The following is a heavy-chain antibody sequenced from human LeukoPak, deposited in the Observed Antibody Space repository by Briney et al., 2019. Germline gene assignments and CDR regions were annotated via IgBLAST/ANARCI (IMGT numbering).Heavy chain of an antibody. D-gene: IGHD1-14*01. Sequence: GGSLRLPCEASGFTFSNNWMTWVSQAPGKGLEWVANIKQDGTKTYYVDSVKGRFTISRDNAKNSVYLQMNSLRAEDTAVYFCAKDNPLPLWGQGTLVSVSS. CDR1: GFTFSNNW. J-gene: IGHJ4*02. CDR2: IKQDGTKT. CDR3: AKDNPLPL. V-gene: IGHV3-7*04.